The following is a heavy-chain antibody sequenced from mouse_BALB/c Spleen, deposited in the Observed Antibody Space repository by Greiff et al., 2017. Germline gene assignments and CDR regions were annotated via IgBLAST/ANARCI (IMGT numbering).Heavy chain of an antibody. CDR2: IWAGGST. V-gene: IGHV2-9*02. D-gene: IGHD1-1*01. J-gene: IGHJ4*01. CDR1: GFSLTSYG. Sequence: VQGVESGPGLVAPSQSLSITCTVSGFSLTSYGVHWVRQPPGKGLEWLGVIWAGGSTNYNSALMSRLSISKDNSKSQVFLKMNSLQTDDTAMYYCARDRGYYGSTYAMDYWGQGTSVTVSS. CDR3: ARDRGYYGSTYAMDY.